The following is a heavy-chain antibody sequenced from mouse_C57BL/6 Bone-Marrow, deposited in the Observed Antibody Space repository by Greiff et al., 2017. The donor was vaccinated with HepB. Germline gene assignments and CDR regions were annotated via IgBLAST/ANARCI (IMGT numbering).Heavy chain of an antibody. CDR2: INPSTGGT. CDR1: GYSFTGYY. CDR3: AQYYDYYFDY. Sequence: EVQLQQSGPELVKPGASVKISCKASGYSFTGYYMNWVKQSPEKSLEWIGEINPSTGGTNYNQKFNAKATLTVDKSASTAYMQLKSLTSEDSAVYYCAQYYDYYFDYWGQGTTLTVSS. J-gene: IGHJ2*01. D-gene: IGHD2-4*01. V-gene: IGHV1-42*01.